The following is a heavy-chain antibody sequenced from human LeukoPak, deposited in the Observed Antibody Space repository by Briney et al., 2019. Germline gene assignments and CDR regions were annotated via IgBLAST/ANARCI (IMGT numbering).Heavy chain of an antibody. CDR1: GFTVSSNY. J-gene: IGHJ6*02. V-gene: IGHV3-53*04. D-gene: IGHD3-22*01. CDR2: IYSGGST. CDR3: ARAGRENYDSSGYPPNYYYYGMDV. Sequence: GGSLRLSCAASGFTVSSNYMSWVRQAPGKGLEWVSVIYSGGSTYYADSVKGRFTISRHNSKNTLYLQMNSLRAEDTAVYYCARAGRENYDSSGYPPNYYYYGMDVRGQGTTVTVSS.